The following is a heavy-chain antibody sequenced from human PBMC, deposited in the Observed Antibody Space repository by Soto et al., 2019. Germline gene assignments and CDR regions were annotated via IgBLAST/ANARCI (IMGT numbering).Heavy chain of an antibody. CDR1: GGSISSYD. CDR3: ARVGAAAAPGYFDY. V-gene: IGHV4-59*01. D-gene: IGHD6-13*01. J-gene: IGHJ4*02. CDR2: IFDSGST. Sequence: SSETLSLTCPVSGGSISSYDWSWIRQPPGKGLEWIRNIFDSGSTNYNPSLKSRVTISVDTSKNQFSLKVRSVTAADTAVYYCARVGAAAAPGYFDYWSQGTLVTVSS.